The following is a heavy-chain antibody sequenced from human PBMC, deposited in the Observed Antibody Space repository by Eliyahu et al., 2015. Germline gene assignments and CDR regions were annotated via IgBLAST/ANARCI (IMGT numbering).Heavy chain of an antibody. CDR1: GFTFSSYS. V-gene: IGHV3-21*01. CDR2: ISSSSSYI. CDR3: ARMTEDY. J-gene: IGHJ4*02. Sequence: AGFTFSSYSMNWVRQAPGKGLEWVSSISSSSSYIYYADTVKGPFTISTDNAKNSLYLQMNSLRAEDTAVYYCARMTEDYWGQGTLVTVSS.